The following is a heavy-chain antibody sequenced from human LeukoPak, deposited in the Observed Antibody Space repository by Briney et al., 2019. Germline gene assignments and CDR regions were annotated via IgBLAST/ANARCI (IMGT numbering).Heavy chain of an antibody. CDR2: ISGSGGST. CDR1: GFSFGSYP. Sequence: PGGSLRLSCVVSGFSFGSYPMSWVRQAPGKGLEWVSAISGSGGSTFYADSVRGRFTISRDNSKSTLYLQMNSLRAEDTAVYYCARGGLSSGWPNDYWGQETLVTVSS. D-gene: IGHD6-19*01. J-gene: IGHJ4*02. CDR3: ARGGLSSGWPNDY. V-gene: IGHV3-23*01.